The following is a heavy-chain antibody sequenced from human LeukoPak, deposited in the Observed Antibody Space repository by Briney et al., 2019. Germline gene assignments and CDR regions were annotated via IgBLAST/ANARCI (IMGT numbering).Heavy chain of an antibody. V-gene: IGHV3-23*01. J-gene: IGHJ4*02. CDR2: VNDNGANT. CDR3: ARERITMVRGATQGYFDY. D-gene: IGHD3-10*01. Sequence: PGASLRLFCAASGFTFSKNGMSWVRQAPGKGLEWVSTVNDNGANTHYAASVKGRFTISRDNAKNSLYLQMNSLRAEDTAVYYCARERITMVRGATQGYFDYWGQGTLVTVSS. CDR1: GFTFSKNG.